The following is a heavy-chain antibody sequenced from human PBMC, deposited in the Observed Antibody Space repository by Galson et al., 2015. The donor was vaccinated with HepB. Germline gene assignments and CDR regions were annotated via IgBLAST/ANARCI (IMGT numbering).Heavy chain of an antibody. CDR2: IKSKTDGGTT. V-gene: IGHV3-15*01. CDR3: TTRDGYNIFDY. D-gene: IGHD5-24*01. CDR1: GFTFSNAW. J-gene: IGHJ4*02. Sequence: SLRLSCAASGFTFSNAWMSWVRQAPGKGLEWVGRIKSKTDGGTTDYAAPVKGRFTISRDDSKNTLYLQMNSLKTEDTAVYYCTTRDGYNIFDYWGQGTLVTVSS.